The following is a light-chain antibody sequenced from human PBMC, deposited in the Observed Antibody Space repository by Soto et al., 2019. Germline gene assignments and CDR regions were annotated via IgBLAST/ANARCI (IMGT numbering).Light chain of an antibody. CDR1: SSNIGAGYD. Sequence: QSVLTQPPSVSGAPGQRVTISCTRSSSNIGAGYDVHWYQHLPGTAPKLLIYGNINRPSGVPDRFSGSQSGTSASLAITGLQAEDEADYYCQSSDSSLSGAVVFGGGTKLTVL. CDR3: QSSDSSLSGAVV. CDR2: GNI. J-gene: IGLJ2*01. V-gene: IGLV1-40*01.